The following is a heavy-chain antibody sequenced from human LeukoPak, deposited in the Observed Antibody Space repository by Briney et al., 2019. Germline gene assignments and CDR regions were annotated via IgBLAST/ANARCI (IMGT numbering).Heavy chain of an antibody. CDR1: GVSISSYY. J-gene: IGHJ4*02. V-gene: IGHV4-59*13. D-gene: IGHD5-24*01. CDR3: AREDGYNFRVIDY. CDR2: VYYSGST. Sequence: PSETLSLTCTVSGVSISSYYWTWIRQPPGKALEWIGYVYYSGSTNYNPSLKSRVSISVDTSKNQFSLNLSSVTATDTAVYYCAREDGYNFRVIDYWGQGTLVTVSS.